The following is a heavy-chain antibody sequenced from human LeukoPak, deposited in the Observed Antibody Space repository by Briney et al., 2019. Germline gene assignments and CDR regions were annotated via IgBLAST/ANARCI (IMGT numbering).Heavy chain of an antibody. CDR2: INWNGGST. CDR1: GFTFDDYG. J-gene: IGHJ4*02. Sequence: PGGSLRLSCAASGFTFDDYGMSWVRQAPGKGLEWVSGINWNGGSTGYADSVKGRFTISRDNAKNSLYLQMNSLRAEDMALYYCAKAQSEYSSSHFDYWGQGTLVTVSS. CDR3: AKAQSEYSSSHFDY. V-gene: IGHV3-20*04. D-gene: IGHD6-6*01.